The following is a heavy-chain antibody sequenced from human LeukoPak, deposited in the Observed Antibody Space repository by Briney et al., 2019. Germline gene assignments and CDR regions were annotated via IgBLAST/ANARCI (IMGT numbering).Heavy chain of an antibody. D-gene: IGHD6-6*01. CDR3: AKQNSSSSPVDH. CDR1: GGSISSNSYF. V-gene: IGHV4-39*01. J-gene: IGHJ4*02. CDR2: VYYSGST. Sequence: SETLSLTCSVSGGSISSNSYFWGWIRQPPGTGLEWIGTVYYSGSTSYNPSLKSRVTISVDTSKNQFSLRLSSVTAADTAAYFCAKQNSSSSPVDHWGQGTLVTVSS.